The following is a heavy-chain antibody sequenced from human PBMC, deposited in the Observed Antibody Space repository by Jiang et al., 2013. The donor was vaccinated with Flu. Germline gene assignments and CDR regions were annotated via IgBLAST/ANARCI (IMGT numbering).Heavy chain of an antibody. V-gene: IGHV3-64D*06. J-gene: IGHJ4*02. CDR1: GLTFSSHS. Sequence: VQLLESGGGLVQPGGSLRLSCSASGLTFSSHSMHWVRQAPGKGLEYVSSISTSGDNTYYAESVKGRFTISRDNSKNTVSLQMGSLRTDDTAVYYCVAQRTLGSLADHWGQGSLVTVSS. CDR3: VAQRTLGSLADH. D-gene: IGHD2-15*01. CDR2: ISTSGDNT.